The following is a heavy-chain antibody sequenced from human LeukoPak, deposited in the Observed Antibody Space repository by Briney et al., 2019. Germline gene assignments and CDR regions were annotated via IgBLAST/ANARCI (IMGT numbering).Heavy chain of an antibody. J-gene: IGHJ4*02. CDR1: GGSISNYY. CDR3: ARTVGGIKEFDS. V-gene: IGHV4-4*07. CDR2: IHTSGSA. Sequence: SETLSLTCTVSGGSISNYYWNWIRQPAGKTLEWIGRIHTSGSAHYNPSLKNRVTISLDTSKKQFYLSLYSVTAADTAVYFCARTVGGIKEFDSWGQGTLVTVSS. D-gene: IGHD3-16*01.